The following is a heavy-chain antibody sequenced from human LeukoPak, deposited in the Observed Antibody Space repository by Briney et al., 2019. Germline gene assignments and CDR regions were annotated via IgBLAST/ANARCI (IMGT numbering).Heavy chain of an antibody. CDR2: ISSSSSYI. CDR1: GFTFSSYS. Sequence: KTGGSLRLSCAASGFTFSSYSMNWVRQAPGKGLEWVSSISSSSSYIYYADSVKGRFTISRDNAKNSLYLQMNSLRAEDTAVYYCARLGAGTYVVRTYYFDYWGQGTLVTVSS. V-gene: IGHV3-21*01. J-gene: IGHJ4*02. D-gene: IGHD1-26*01. CDR3: ARLGAGTYVVRTYYFDY.